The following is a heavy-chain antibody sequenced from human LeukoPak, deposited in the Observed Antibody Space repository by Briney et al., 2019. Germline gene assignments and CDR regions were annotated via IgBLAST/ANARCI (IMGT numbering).Heavy chain of an antibody. CDR1: GGSISSYY. D-gene: IGHD4-23*01. Sequence: SETLSLTCTVSGGSISSYYWSWIRQPAGKGLEWIGRIYTSGSTNYNPSLKSRVTMSVDTSKNQFSLRLSSVTAADTAVYYCARGHSDGNSEWFDSWGQGTLVTVSS. V-gene: IGHV4-4*07. J-gene: IGHJ5*01. CDR3: ARGHSDGNSEWFDS. CDR2: IYTSGST.